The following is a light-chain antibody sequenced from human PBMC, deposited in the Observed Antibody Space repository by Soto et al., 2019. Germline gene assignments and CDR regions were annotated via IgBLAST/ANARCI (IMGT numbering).Light chain of an antibody. V-gene: IGKV3-15*01. CDR1: QSVSSN. CDR2: GAS. J-gene: IGKJ1*01. CDR3: HQRQSWPRT. Sequence: EIVMTQSPATLPVSPGERATLSCRASQSVSSNLAWYQQKPGQAPRFLIYGASTRATGIPARFSGSGSGTDFTLTISDVQPEDFALYYCHQRQSWPRTCGQGTKVDIK.